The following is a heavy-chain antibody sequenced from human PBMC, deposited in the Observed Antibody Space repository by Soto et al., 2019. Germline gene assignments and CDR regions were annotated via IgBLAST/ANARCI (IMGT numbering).Heavy chain of an antibody. CDR3: ARGRTVRNYADDSSDYFYFFDY. V-gene: IGHV4-59*01. D-gene: IGHD3-22*01. CDR1: GDSISTFY. CDR2: VYYTGST. J-gene: IGHJ4*02. Sequence: SETLSLTCTVSGDSISTFYWGWMRQSPGKELEWIGYVYYTGSTNYNPSLKSRVTVSVDRSKNQFSLKLTSANAADTAVYYCARGRTVRNYADDSSDYFYFFDYWGQGTQVTVSS.